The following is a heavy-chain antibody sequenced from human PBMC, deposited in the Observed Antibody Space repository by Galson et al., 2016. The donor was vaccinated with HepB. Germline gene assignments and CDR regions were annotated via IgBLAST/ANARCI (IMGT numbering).Heavy chain of an antibody. Sequence: SLRLSCAASGFTVSNNYMPWVRQAPGKGLEWVSTIYSGGSTFYTDSVQGRFTIYRHNSKNTLYLQMDTLRPVDTAVYYCAREPGISGTTWGQGILVTVSS. V-gene: IGHV3-53*04. CDR2: IYSGGST. J-gene: IGHJ5*02. D-gene: IGHD1-7*01. CDR1: GFTVSNNY. CDR3: AREPGISGTT.